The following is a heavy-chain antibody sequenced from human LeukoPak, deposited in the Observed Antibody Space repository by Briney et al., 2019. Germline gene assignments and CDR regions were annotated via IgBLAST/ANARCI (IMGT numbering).Heavy chain of an antibody. Sequence: PGGSLRLSCAASGFTFSTYGMHWVRQAPGKGLEWVAFIRYDGSIKYYADSVKGRFTISRDNSKSTLYLQLNSLRAEDTALYYCAKVFGVAVAGTRGFLDYWGQGTLVTVSS. J-gene: IGHJ4*02. CDR2: IRYDGSIK. V-gene: IGHV3-30*02. CDR1: GFTFSTYG. D-gene: IGHD6-19*01. CDR3: AKVFGVAVAGTRGFLDY.